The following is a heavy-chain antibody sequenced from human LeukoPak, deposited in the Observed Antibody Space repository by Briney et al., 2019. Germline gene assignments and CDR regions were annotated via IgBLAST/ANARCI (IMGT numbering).Heavy chain of an antibody. D-gene: IGHD2-21*01. CDR2: ISYDGSNK. V-gene: IGHV3-30*18. J-gene: IGHJ4*02. CDR1: GFTFSSYG. CDR3: AKDDWSGFDY. Sequence: PGRSLRLSCAASGFTFSSYGMHWVRQAPGKGLEWVAVISYDGSNKYYADSVKGRFTISRDNSKNTLYLQMNSLRAEDTAVYYCAKDDWSGFDYWGQGTLVTVSS.